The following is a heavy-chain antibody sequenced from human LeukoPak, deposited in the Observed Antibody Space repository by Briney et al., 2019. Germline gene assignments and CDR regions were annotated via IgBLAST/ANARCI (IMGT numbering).Heavy chain of an antibody. CDR2: IYYSGST. J-gene: IGHJ4*02. Sequence: KSSETLSLTCTVSGGSISSGDYYWSWIRQPPGKGLEWIGYIYYSGSTYHNPSLKSRVTISVDTSKNQFSLKLSSVTAADTAVYYCARGGGYDFDYYYFDYWGQGTLVTVSS. CDR3: ARGGGYDFDYYYFDY. CDR1: GGSISSGDYY. D-gene: IGHD5-12*01. V-gene: IGHV4-30-4*01.